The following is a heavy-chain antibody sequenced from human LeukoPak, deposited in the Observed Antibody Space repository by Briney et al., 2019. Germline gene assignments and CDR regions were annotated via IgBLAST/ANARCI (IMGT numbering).Heavy chain of an antibody. CDR3: ARDFYCSGGSCHDTFDI. J-gene: IGHJ3*02. CDR1: GYTFTTYG. CDR2: INSYNDNP. V-gene: IGHV1-18*01. Sequence: ASVKVSCKASGYTFTTYGISWVRQVPGQGLAWMGWINSYNDNPRFAQKLQGRVTMTTDTSTSTAYMELRSLRSDDTAVYYCARDFYCSGGSCHDTFDIWGQGTMVTVSS. D-gene: IGHD2-15*01.